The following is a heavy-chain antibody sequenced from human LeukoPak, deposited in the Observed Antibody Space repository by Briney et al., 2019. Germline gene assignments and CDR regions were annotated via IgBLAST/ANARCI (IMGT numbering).Heavy chain of an antibody. CDR1: GYTFTSYG. Sequence: ASAKVSCKASGYTFTSYGISWVRQAPGQGLEWMGWISAYNGNTNYAQKLQGRVTMTTDTSTSTAYMELRSLRSDDTAVYYCARDRGSGSYGYNWFDPWGQGTLVTVSS. CDR3: ARDRGSGSYGYNWFDP. CDR2: ISAYNGNT. J-gene: IGHJ5*02. D-gene: IGHD3-10*01. V-gene: IGHV1-18*01.